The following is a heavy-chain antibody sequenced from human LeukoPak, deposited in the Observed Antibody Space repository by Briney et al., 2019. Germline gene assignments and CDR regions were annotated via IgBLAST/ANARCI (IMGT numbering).Heavy chain of an antibody. CDR2: ICSSGSTI. CDR1: RFTFSSYE. V-gene: IGHV3-48*03. Sequence: GGSLRLSCAASRFTFSSYEMHWVRHAPGRGLEGVTCICSSGSTIYYADSVKGRFTISRDNAKNSLYLQMNSLRAEDTAVYYCARGDPTSWGQGTLVTVSS. J-gene: IGHJ4*02. CDR3: ARGDPTS.